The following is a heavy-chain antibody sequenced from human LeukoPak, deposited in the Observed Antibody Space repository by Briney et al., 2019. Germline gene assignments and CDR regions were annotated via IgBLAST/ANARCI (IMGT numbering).Heavy chain of an antibody. CDR1: GGSISSGSYY. Sequence: PSQTLSLTCTVSGGSISSGSYYWSWIRQPAGKGLEWIGRIYTSGSTNYNPSLKSRVTISVDTSKNQFSLKLSSVTAADTAVYYCARTVDYYDSSGYGYWGQGTLVTVSS. V-gene: IGHV4-61*02. D-gene: IGHD3-22*01. CDR3: ARTVDYYDSSGYGY. CDR2: IYTSGST. J-gene: IGHJ4*02.